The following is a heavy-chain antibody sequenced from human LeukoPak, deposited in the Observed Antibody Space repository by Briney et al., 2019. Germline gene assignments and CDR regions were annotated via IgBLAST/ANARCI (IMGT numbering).Heavy chain of an antibody. CDR2: MNSKSGNR. J-gene: IGHJ4*02. D-gene: IGHD4-17*01. CDR3: ARGRRPYGDYVALDY. Sequence: GASVKVSCKASGGTFSSYAISWVRQATGQGLEWMGWMNSKSGNRGYAQTFQGRVTMTRDTSISTAYMELSGLTSEDTAVYYCARGRRPYGDYVALDYWGQGTLVTVSS. CDR1: GGTFSSYA. V-gene: IGHV1-8*02.